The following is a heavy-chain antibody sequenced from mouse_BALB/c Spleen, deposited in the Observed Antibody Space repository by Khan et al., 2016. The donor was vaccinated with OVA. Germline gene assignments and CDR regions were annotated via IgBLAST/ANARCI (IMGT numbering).Heavy chain of an antibody. Sequence: QVQLQQSGPGLVAPSQSLSITCTVSGFSLTGYGVNWVRQPPGKGLEWLGMIWGDGSTDYNSALKSRLSISNDNSKSQVFLKMNSLHTDDTARYYCAREIYYDYAYYYAMDYWGQGTSVTVAS. V-gene: IGHV2-6-7*01. CDR2: IWGDGST. CDR1: GFSLTGYG. D-gene: IGHD2-4*01. CDR3: AREIYYDYAYYYAMDY. J-gene: IGHJ4*01.